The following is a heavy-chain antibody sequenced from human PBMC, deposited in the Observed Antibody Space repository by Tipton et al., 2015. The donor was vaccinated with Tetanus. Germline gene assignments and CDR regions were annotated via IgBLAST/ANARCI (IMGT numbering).Heavy chain of an antibody. CDR3: AKVGSDRYILRTPFDY. CDR2: ISSNGHTT. V-gene: IGHV3-23*01. CDR1: GFTFTTYA. Sequence: SLRLSCAASGFTFTTYAMNWVRQAPGEGLEWVSGISSNGHTTYYADSVKGRFTISRDNSKNTLYLQMNSLRDEDTAVYYCAKVGSDRYILRTPFDYWGQGTLVTVSS. J-gene: IGHJ4*02. D-gene: IGHD6-19*01.